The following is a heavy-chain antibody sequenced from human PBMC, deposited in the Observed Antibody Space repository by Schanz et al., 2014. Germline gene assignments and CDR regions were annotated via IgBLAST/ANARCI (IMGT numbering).Heavy chain of an antibody. V-gene: IGHV3-23*03. Sequence: DVQLLESGGGLVQPGGSLRLSCAASGFTFTNYAMSWVRQAPGKGLEWVSFVHPGGSTYYPDSVKGRFTISRDNSKNTLYLQMNSLRADDTAMYYCARWFLIRGVILDSWGQGTLVTVSS. CDR2: FVHPGGST. J-gene: IGHJ4*02. D-gene: IGHD3-10*01. CDR1: GFTFTNYA. CDR3: ARWFLIRGVILDS.